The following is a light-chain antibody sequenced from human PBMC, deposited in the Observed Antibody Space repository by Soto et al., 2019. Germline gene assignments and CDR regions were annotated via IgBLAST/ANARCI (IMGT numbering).Light chain of an antibody. Sequence: DLQMTQSPSSQSASVGDRVTITCRASQSINSYLNWYQQKPGKAPKLLIYAASSLQSGVPSRFSGSGSKTDFTLTITSLQPDDFATYYCQQSFSTPRTFGQGTRVDI. CDR3: QQSFSTPRT. V-gene: IGKV1-39*01. CDR2: AAS. CDR1: QSINSY. J-gene: IGKJ1*01.